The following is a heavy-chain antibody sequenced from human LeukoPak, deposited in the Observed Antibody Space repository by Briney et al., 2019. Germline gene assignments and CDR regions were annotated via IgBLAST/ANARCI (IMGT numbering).Heavy chain of an antibody. CDR1: GGTFSSYA. D-gene: IGHD3-22*01. CDR2: IIPIFGTA. CDR3: GRDTYYYESSGYYNY. Sequence: SVKVSCKASGGTFSSYAISWVRQAPGQGLEWMGGIIPIFGTANYAQKFQGRVTMTADTSTSTAYMELRSLRSDDTAVYYCGRDTYYYESSGYYNYWGQGTLVTVSS. V-gene: IGHV1-69*06. J-gene: IGHJ4*02.